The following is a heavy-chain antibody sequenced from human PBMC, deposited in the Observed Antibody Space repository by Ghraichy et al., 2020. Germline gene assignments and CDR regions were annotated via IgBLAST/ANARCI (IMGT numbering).Heavy chain of an antibody. CDR3: ARDRRAMRYYYNGMDV. V-gene: IGHV3-11*01. Sequence: GESLNISCAASGFTFSDYYMSWIRQAPGKGLEWVSYISSSGSTIYYADSVKGRFTISRDNAKNSLYLQMNSLRAEDTAVYYCARDRRAMRYYYNGMDVWGPGTTVTVSS. CDR1: GFTFSDYY. CDR2: ISSSGSTI. J-gene: IGHJ6*02.